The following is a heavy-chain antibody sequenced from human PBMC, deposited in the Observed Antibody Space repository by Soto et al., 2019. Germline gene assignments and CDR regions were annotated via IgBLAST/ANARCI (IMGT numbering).Heavy chain of an antibody. CDR1: GFTFSSYG. V-gene: IGHV3-33*01. J-gene: IGHJ6*02. D-gene: IGHD3-3*01. CDR3: AGERERITIFGVVRPYYYYYYGMDV. CDR2: IWYDGSNK. Sequence: PGGSLRLSCAASGFTFSSYGMHWVRQAPGKGLEWVAVIWYDGSNKYYADSVKGRFTISRDNSKNTLYLQMNSLRAEDTAVYYCAGERERITIFGVVRPYYYYYYGMDVSGQATTVTVSS.